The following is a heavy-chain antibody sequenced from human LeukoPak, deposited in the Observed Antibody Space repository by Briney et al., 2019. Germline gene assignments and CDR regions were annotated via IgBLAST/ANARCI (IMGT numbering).Heavy chain of an antibody. J-gene: IGHJ4*02. CDR3: AREPRTYYDILTGSPTFDY. V-gene: IGHV1-18*01. CDR1: GYTFTSYG. D-gene: IGHD3-9*01. CDR2: ISAYNGNT. Sequence: GASVKVSCKASGYTFTSYGISWVRQAPGQGLEWMGWISAYNGNTNYAQKLQGRVTMTTDTSTSTAYMELRSLRSDDTAVYYCAREPRTYYDILTGSPTFDYWGQGTLVTVSS.